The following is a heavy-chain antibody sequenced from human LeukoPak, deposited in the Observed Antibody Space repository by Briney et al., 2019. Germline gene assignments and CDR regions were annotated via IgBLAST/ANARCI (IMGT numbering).Heavy chain of an antibody. V-gene: IGHV4-38-2*02. Sequence: SETLSLTCTVSGYSISSGYYWGWIRQPPGKGLEWIGSIYYSGSTYYNPSLKSRVTISVDTSKNQFSLKLSSVTATDTAVYYCSREQAGYFDYWGQGTLVTVSS. J-gene: IGHJ4*02. CDR3: SREQAGYFDY. CDR2: IYYSGST. CDR1: GYSISSGYY.